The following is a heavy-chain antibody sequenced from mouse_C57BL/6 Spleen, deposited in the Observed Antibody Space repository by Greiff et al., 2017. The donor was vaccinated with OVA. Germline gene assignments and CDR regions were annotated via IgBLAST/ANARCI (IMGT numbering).Heavy chain of an antibody. CDR2: IYPGSGST. CDR1: GYTFTSYW. J-gene: IGHJ1*03. V-gene: IGHV1-55*01. CDR3: ARGKFVATEGSTEYLDD. Sequence: QVQLQQPGAELVNPGASVKMSCKASGYTFTSYWITWVKQRPGQGLEWIGDIYPGSGSTNYNEKFKSKATLTVDTSSSTAYMQLSSLTSEDSAVYYCARGKFVATEGSTEYLDDWGKGTTVTVSA. D-gene: IGHD1-1*01.